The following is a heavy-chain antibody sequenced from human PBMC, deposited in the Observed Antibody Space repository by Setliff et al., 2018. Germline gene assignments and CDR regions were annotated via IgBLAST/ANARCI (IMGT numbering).Heavy chain of an antibody. V-gene: IGHV3-48*03. D-gene: IGHD3-22*01. Sequence: PGGSLRLSCAASGFIFRSYEMNWVRQAPGKGLEWVSYISSSGSTIYYADSVKGRFTISRDNAKNSLYLQMNSLRVEDTAVYYCARATAPIVVKDAFDIWGQGTMVT. CDR2: ISSSGSTI. CDR1: GFIFRSYE. CDR3: ARATAPIVVKDAFDI. J-gene: IGHJ3*02.